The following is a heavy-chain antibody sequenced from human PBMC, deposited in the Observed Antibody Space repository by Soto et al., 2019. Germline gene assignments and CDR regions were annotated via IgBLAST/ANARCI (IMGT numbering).Heavy chain of an antibody. CDR3: ARRGGGDYLFDS. Sequence: QLQLQESGPGLVKPSETLSLTCTVSGDSISTSNYYWGWIRQPPGEGLEWIGHIFYSGGTYYNPSLKSRVTISVDTSKNKFSLKLSSITAADTAVYFCARRGGGDYLFDSWGQGMLVTVSS. V-gene: IGHV4-39*01. D-gene: IGHD4-17*01. CDR1: GDSISTSNYY. J-gene: IGHJ4*02. CDR2: IFYSGGT.